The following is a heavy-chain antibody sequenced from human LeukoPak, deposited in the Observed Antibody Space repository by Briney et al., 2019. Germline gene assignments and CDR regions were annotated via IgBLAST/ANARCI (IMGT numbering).Heavy chain of an antibody. CDR3: AKNVKSIPLEYFHH. D-gene: IGHD6-6*01. J-gene: IGHJ1*01. CDR1: GLIFNTSA. CDR2: ISGSGGVT. V-gene: IGHV3-23*01. Sequence: PGGCLRLSCAASGLIFNTSAINWVRQAPGKGLEWVSGISGSGGVTYYGDSVKGRFSICRHSSKSRVDGQMKNVRFEDRGVYLCAKNVKSIPLEYFHHWGQGTLVTVSS.